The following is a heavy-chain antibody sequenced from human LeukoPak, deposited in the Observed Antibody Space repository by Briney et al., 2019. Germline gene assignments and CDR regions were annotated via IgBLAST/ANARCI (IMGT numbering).Heavy chain of an antibody. Sequence: GRSLRLSCAASGFTFDDYAMHWVRQAPGKGLEWVSGISWNSGSIGYADSVKGRFTISRDNAKNSLYLQMNSLRAEDTALYYCAKGARIQLWHNWFDPWGQGTLVTVSS. D-gene: IGHD5-18*01. J-gene: IGHJ5*02. V-gene: IGHV3-9*01. CDR3: AKGARIQLWHNWFDP. CDR2: ISWNSGSI. CDR1: GFTFDDYA.